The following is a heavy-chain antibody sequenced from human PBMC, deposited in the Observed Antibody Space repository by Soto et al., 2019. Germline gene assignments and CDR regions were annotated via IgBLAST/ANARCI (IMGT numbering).Heavy chain of an antibody. CDR1: GFIVSSNY. V-gene: IGHV3-53*04. Sequence: PGGSLRLSCAASGFIVSSNYMSWVRQGPGKGLEWVSVIYSGSSTYYADSVKGRFTISRNNSKNTLYFQMNSLRTEGTAVYYCARGGGGQLVRGAFDIWGQGTMVSVSS. CDR3: ARGGGGQLVRGAFDI. J-gene: IGHJ3*02. CDR2: IYSGSST. D-gene: IGHD6-13*01.